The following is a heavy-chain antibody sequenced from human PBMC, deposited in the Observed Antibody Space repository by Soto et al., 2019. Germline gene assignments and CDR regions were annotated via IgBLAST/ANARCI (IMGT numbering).Heavy chain of an antibody. CDR3: AKGGPDGFCSGGRCYFDY. V-gene: IGHV3-9*01. CDR1: GFTFDDYA. CDR2: ISWKSNII. D-gene: IGHD2-15*01. J-gene: IGHJ4*02. Sequence: EVQLVESGGGLVQPGRSLRLSCAASGFTFDDYAMHWVRRVPGKGLEWVSSISWKSNIIGYADSVKGRFTISRDNAKNSLYLQMNSLRPEDTALYYCAKGGPDGFCSGGRCYFDYWGQGTLVTVSS.